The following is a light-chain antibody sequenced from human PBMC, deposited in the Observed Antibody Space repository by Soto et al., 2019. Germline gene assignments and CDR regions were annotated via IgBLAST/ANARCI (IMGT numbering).Light chain of an antibody. Sequence: SSDVGGYNYVSWYQQHPGKAPKLMIYDVSNRPSGVSNRFSGSKSGNTASLTISGXXXEDESDYYCSSYTGSSTYVFGTGTKVTVL. V-gene: IGLV2-14*03. CDR1: SSDVGGYNY. J-gene: IGLJ1*01. CDR2: DVS. CDR3: SSYTGSSTYV.